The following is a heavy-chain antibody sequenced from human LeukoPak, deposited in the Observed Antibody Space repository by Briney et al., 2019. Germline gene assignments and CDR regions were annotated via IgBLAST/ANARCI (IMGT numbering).Heavy chain of an antibody. CDR2: IYHSGST. D-gene: IGHD5-24*01. J-gene: IGHJ3*02. Sequence: PSETLSLTCAVSGGSISSGGYSWSWLRQPPGKGLEWIGYIYHSGSTYYNPSLKSRVTISVDRSKNQFSLKLSSVTAADTAVYYCARGGEMASAFDIWGQGTMVTVSS. CDR1: GGSISSGGYS. CDR3: ARGGEMASAFDI. V-gene: IGHV4-30-2*01.